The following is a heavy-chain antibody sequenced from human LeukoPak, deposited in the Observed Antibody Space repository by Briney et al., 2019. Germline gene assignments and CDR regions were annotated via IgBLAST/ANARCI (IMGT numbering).Heavy chain of an antibody. CDR2: IIPIFGTA. Sequence: SVKVSCKASGGTFSSYAISWVRQAPGQGLEWMGGIIPIFGTANYAQKFQGRVTITTDESTSPAYMELSSLRSEDTAVYYCARARLVYYYMDVWGKGTTVTVSS. D-gene: IGHD6-6*01. V-gene: IGHV1-69*05. J-gene: IGHJ6*03. CDR1: GGTFSSYA. CDR3: ARARLVYYYMDV.